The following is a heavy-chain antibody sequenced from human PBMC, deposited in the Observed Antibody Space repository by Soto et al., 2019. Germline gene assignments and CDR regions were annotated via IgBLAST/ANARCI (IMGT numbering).Heavy chain of an antibody. V-gene: IGHV1-8*01. J-gene: IGHJ6*02. CDR1: GFTFTSHD. CDR3: ARDWVRNYYYYGMEV. CDR2: MNPNSGYT. D-gene: IGHD3-16*01. Sequence: ASVKVSCKASGFTFTSHDINWVRLATGQGLEWMGWMNPNSGYTGYAQKFQGRVTMTTNTSISTAHMELSSLRSEDTAVYYCARDWVRNYYYYGMEVWGQGTTVTVSS.